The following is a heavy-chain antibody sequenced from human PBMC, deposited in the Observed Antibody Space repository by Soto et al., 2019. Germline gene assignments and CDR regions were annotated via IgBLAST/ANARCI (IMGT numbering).Heavy chain of an antibody. CDR1: GGSISSYY. CDR3: ARVKTYYYDSSGYHFDY. CDR2: IYYSGST. J-gene: IGHJ4*02. Sequence: PSETLSLTCTVSGGSISSYYWSWIRQPPGKGLEWIGYIYYSGSTNYNPSLKSRVTISVDTSKNQFSLKLSSVTAADTAVYYCARVKTYYYDSSGYHFDYWGQGTLVTVSS. V-gene: IGHV4-59*01. D-gene: IGHD3-22*01.